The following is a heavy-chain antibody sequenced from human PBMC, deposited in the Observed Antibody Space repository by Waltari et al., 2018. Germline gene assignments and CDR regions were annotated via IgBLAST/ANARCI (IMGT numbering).Heavy chain of an antibody. J-gene: IGHJ6*02. Sequence: QVQLVQSGAEVKKPGSSVKVSCKASGGTFSSYAISWVRQAPGQGLEWMGGIIPIVGTTNYAEKFQGRVTITADESTSTAYMERSSLRSEDTAVYYCARPGSGGSGYYYGMDVWGQGTTVTVSS. D-gene: IGHD3-10*01. CDR3: ARPGSGGSGYYYGMDV. V-gene: IGHV1-69*13. CDR1: GGTFSSYA. CDR2: IIPIVGTT.